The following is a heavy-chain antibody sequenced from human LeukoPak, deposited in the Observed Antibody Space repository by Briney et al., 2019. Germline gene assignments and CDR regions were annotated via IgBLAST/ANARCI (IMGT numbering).Heavy chain of an antibody. D-gene: IGHD3-22*01. J-gene: IGHJ4*02. CDR2: IIPIFGTA. Sequence: SVKVSCKASGGTFSSYAISWVRQAPGQGLEWMGGIIPIFGTANYAQKFQGRVTITTDESTSTAYMELSSLRSEDTAVYYCARAYYYDTSGYYYDYWGQGTLVTVSS. CDR3: ARAYYYDTSGYYYDY. CDR1: GGTFSSYA. V-gene: IGHV1-69*05.